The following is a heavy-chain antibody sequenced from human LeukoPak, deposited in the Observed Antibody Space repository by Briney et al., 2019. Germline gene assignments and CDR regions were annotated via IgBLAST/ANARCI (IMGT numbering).Heavy chain of an antibody. CDR1: GFTFSNYW. J-gene: IGHJ4*02. V-gene: IGHV3-74*01. D-gene: IGHD6-6*01. CDR2: INSDGSST. Sequence: PGGSLRLSCAASGFTFSNYWMNWVRQAPGKGLVWVSRINSDGSSTSYADSVKGRFTISRDNAKNTLYLQMNTLRAEDTAVYYCVRETELLRIAVRYFDYWGQGTLVTVSS. CDR3: VRETELLRIAVRYFDY.